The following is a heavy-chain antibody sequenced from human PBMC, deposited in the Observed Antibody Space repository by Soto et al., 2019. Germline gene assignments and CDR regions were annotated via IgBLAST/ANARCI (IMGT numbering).Heavy chain of an antibody. CDR2: IYYSGST. CDR1: GGSISSSSYY. CDR3: ARLCSGGSCYVGGFDY. V-gene: IGHV4-39*01. D-gene: IGHD2-15*01. J-gene: IGHJ4*02. Sequence: PSETLSLTCTVSGGSISSSSYYWGWIRQPPGKGLEWIGSIYYSGSTYYNPSLKSRVTISVDTSKNQFSLKLSSVTAADTAVYYCARLCSGGSCYVGGFDYWGQGTLVTVSS.